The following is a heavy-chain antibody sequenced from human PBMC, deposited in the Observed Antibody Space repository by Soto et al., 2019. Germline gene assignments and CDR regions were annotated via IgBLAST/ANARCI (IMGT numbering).Heavy chain of an antibody. Sequence: QVQLVESGGGVVQPGRSLRLSCAASGFTFSSYGMHWVRQAPGKGLEWVAVIWYDGSNKYYADSVKGRFTISRDNSKNTLYLQMNSLRAEDTAVYYCARALYNYDSSGYYLDYWGQGTLVTVSS. CDR2: IWYDGSNK. J-gene: IGHJ4*02. CDR1: GFTFSSYG. V-gene: IGHV3-33*01. CDR3: ARALYNYDSSGYYLDY. D-gene: IGHD3-22*01.